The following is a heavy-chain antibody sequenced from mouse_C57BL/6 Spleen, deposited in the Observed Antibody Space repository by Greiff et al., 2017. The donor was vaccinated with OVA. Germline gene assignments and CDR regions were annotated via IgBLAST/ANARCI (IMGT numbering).Heavy chain of an antibody. Sequence: EVHLVESGGGLVQPGESLKLSCESNEYEFPSHDMSWVRKTPEKRLELVAAINSDGGSTYYPDNMERRFIISRDNTKKTLYLQMSRLRSEDTALYYCARRGKGGYFDVWGTGTTVTVSS. V-gene: IGHV5-2*01. CDR2: INSDGGST. CDR1: EYEFPSHD. CDR3: ARRGKGGYFDV. J-gene: IGHJ1*03.